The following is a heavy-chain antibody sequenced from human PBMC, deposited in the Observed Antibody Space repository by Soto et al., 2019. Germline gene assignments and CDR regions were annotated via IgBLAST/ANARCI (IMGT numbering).Heavy chain of an antibody. J-gene: IGHJ6*02. V-gene: IGHV3-21*01. CDR3: AGELDVLRFLEWSPGHYYGMDV. Sequence: GGSLRLSCAASGFTFSSYSMNWVRQAPGKGLEWVSSISSSSSYIYYADSVKGRFTISRDNAKNSLYLQMNSLRAEDTAVYYCAGELDVLRFLEWSPGHYYGMDVWGQGTTVTVSS. CDR2: ISSSSSYI. CDR1: GFTFSSYS. D-gene: IGHD3-3*01.